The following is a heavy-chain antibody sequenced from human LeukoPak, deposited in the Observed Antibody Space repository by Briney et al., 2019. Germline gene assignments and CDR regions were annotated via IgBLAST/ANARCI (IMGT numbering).Heavy chain of an antibody. CDR3: ARDNPTYYDFWSGYYIPFYYHYYYMDV. D-gene: IGHD3-3*01. V-gene: IGHV3-7*01. CDR2: IKQDGSEK. CDR1: GFTFSSYW. Sequence: GGSLRLSCAASGFTFSSYWMSWVRQAPGKGLEWVANIKQDGSEKYYVDSVKGRFTISRDNAKNSLYLQMNSLRAEDTAVYYCARDNPTYYDFWSGYYIPFYYHYYYMDVWGKGTTVTVSS. J-gene: IGHJ6*03.